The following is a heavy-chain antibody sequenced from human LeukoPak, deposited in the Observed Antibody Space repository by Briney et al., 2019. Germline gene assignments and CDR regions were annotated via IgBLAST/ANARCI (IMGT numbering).Heavy chain of an antibody. CDR3: ASSSRDYYYYYMDV. J-gene: IGHJ6*03. CDR1: GFTFSSYW. D-gene: IGHD6-6*01. V-gene: IGHV3-74*01. CDR2: INSDGSST. Sequence: GGSLRLSCSVSGFTFSSYWMHWVRQAPGKGLVWVSRINSDGSSTSYADSVKGRFTISRDNAKNTLYLQMNSLRAEDTAVYYCASSSRDYYYYYMDVWGKGTTVTVSS.